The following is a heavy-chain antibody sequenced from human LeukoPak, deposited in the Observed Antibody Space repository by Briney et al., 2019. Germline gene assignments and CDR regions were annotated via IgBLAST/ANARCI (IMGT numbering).Heavy chain of an antibody. V-gene: IGHV3-53*01. CDR3: TTSFDWLLDN. Sequence: GGSLRLSCAASGFTVSSNYMSWVRQAPGKGLEWVSVIYSGGSTYYADSVKGRFTISRDDSKNTAYLQMNSLKTEDTAVYYCTTSFDWLLDNWGQGTLVTVSS. D-gene: IGHD3-9*01. CDR1: GFTVSSNY. CDR2: IYSGGST. J-gene: IGHJ4*02.